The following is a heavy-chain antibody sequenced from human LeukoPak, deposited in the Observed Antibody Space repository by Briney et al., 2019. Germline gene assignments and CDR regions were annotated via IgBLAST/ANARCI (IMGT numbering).Heavy chain of an antibody. CDR1: GGTFSSYA. CDR3: ARGLRPITMIVVVITGDAFDI. CDR2: IIPIFGTA. Sequence: ASVKVSCKASGGTFSSYAISWVRQAPGQGLEWMGGIIPIFGTANYAQKFQGRVTITADESTSTAYMELSSLRSEDTAVYYCARGLRPITMIVVVITGDAFDIWGQGTMVTVSS. J-gene: IGHJ3*02. D-gene: IGHD3-22*01. V-gene: IGHV1-69*13.